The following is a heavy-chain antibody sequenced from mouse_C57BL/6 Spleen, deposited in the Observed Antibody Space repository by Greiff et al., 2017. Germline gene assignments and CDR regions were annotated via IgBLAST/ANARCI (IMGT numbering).Heavy chain of an antibody. CDR2: IYYSGTI. Sequence: EVKLMESGPGLVKPSQTVFLTCTVTGISITTGNYRWSWIRQFPGNKLEWIGYIYYSGTITYNPSLTSRTTITRDTPKNQFFLEMNSLTAEDTATYYCARMEYDYDWFAYWGQGTLVTVSA. J-gene: IGHJ3*01. D-gene: IGHD2-4*01. CDR1: GISITTGNYR. V-gene: IGHV3-5*01. CDR3: ARMEYDYDWFAY.